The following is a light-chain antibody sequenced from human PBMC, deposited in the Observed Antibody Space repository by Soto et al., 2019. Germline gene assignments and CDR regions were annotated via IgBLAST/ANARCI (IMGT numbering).Light chain of an antibody. CDR1: SSDVGAYNF. CDR2: EVS. Sequence: QSALTQPASVSGSPGQSITISCTGTSSDVGAYNFVSWHQQHPGKAPKLMIYEVSDRPSGVSNRFSGSKSGNTASLTISGLQAEDEADYYCSSFAGSRVLVLGGGTKVTVL. CDR3: SSFAGSRVLV. J-gene: IGLJ2*01. V-gene: IGLV2-14*03.